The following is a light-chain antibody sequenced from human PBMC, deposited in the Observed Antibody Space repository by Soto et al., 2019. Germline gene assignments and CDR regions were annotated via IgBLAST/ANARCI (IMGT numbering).Light chain of an antibody. CDR2: GAS. CDR1: QSLNSD. V-gene: IGKV3-15*01. CDR3: QQYNSWPLT. Sequence: ETVMTQSPATLSMSPGERATLSCRASQSLNSDLAWYPQKPGQATRLLIYGASTRATGIPGRFSGSGSGTEITRTIGSLKSEDFAVYYGQQYNSWPLTVGGGTKVDIK. J-gene: IGKJ4*01.